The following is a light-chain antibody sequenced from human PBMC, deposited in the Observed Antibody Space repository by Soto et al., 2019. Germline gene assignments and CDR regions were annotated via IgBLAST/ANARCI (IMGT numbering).Light chain of an antibody. CDR2: YAS. J-gene: IGKJ1*01. CDR3: QHYNSYSEA. CDR1: QRVRSN. Sequence: EIVMTQSPATLSVSPGERAALSCRASQRVRSNLAWYQQKPGQAPRLLIYYASTRATGIPDRFSGGGSGTEFTLTISSLQSEDFAVYYCQHYNSYSEAFGQGTKVDIK. V-gene: IGKV3-15*01.